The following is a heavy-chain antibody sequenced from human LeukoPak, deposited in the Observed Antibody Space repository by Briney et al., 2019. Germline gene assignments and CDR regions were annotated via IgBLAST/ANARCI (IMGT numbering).Heavy chain of an antibody. CDR3: ARGPITIFGVVVLYYFDY. J-gene: IGHJ4*02. CDR1: GGSISSGSYY. V-gene: IGHV4-61*02. CDR2: IYTSGST. Sequence: MPSQTLSLTCTVSGGSISSGSYYWSWIRQPAGKGLEWIGRIYTSGSTNYNRSLKSRVTISVDTSKNQFSLKLSSVTAADTAVYYCARGPITIFGVVVLYYFDYWGQGTLVTVSS. D-gene: IGHD3-3*01.